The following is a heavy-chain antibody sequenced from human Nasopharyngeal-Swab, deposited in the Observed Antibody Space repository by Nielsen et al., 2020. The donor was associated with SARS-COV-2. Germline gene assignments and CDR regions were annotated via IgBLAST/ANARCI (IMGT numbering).Heavy chain of an antibody. V-gene: IGHV5-10-1*01. CDR2: IDPSDSYT. Sequence: KVSCKGSGYSFTSYWISWVRQMPGKGLEWMGRIDPSDSYTNYSPPFQGHVTISADKSISTAYLQWSSLKASDTAMYYCAKTGTARDAFDIWGQGTMVTVSS. CDR3: AKTGTARDAFDI. D-gene: IGHD1-7*01. J-gene: IGHJ3*02. CDR1: GYSFTSYW.